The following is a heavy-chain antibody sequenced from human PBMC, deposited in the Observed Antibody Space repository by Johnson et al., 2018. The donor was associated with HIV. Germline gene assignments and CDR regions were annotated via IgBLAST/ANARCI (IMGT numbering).Heavy chain of an antibody. V-gene: IGHV3-30*02. CDR1: GFTVR. D-gene: IGHD4-23*01. Sequence: QVQLVETGGGLIQPGGSLRLSCVASGFTVRKGLEWVASIRYDEGSKYYADSVKGRFTISRDTSKNTLYLQMNSLRPEDTAVYYCAKDRGYGGNLDAFDIWGQGTMVTVSS. J-gene: IGHJ3*02. CDR2: IRYDEGSK. CDR3: AKDRGYGGNLDAFDI.